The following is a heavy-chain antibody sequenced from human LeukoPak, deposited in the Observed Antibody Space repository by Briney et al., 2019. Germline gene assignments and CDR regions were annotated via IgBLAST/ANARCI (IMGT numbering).Heavy chain of an antibody. J-gene: IGHJ4*02. V-gene: IGHV1-2*02. CDR2: INPNSGGT. CDR3: AREEDSGSYYSFDY. D-gene: IGHD1-26*01. CDR1: GYTFTGYY. Sequence: ASVKVSCKASGYTFTGYYMHWVRQAPGQGLEWMGWINPNSGGTNYAQKFQGRVTMTRDTSISTAYMELSRPRSDDTAVYYCAREEDSGSYYSFDYWGQGTLVTVSS.